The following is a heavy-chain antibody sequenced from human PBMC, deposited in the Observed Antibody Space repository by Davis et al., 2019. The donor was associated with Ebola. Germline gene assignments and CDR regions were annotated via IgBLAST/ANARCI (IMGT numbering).Heavy chain of an antibody. D-gene: IGHD3-3*01. Sequence: SLNISCAASWFTVSSNYMSWVRQAPGKGLEWVSVISSGGSTYYADSVKGRFTISRDNSKKTLYLQMNSLRAEDTAVYYCAKSGLSFGVVKYHYGMDVWGKGTTVTVSS. CDR3: AKSGLSFGVVKYHYGMDV. CDR2: ISSGGST. J-gene: IGHJ6*04. V-gene: IGHV3-53*01. CDR1: WFTVSSNY.